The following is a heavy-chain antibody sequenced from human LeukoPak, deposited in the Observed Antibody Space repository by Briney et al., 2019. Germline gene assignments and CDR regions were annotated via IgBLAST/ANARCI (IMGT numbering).Heavy chain of an antibody. D-gene: IGHD6-13*01. CDR3: AREAGQDASDI. Sequence: SVKVSCKASGGTFSSYTISWVRQAPGQGLEWMGRIIPILGIANYAQKFQGRVTITADKSTSTAYMELSSLRSEDTAVYYCAREAGQDASDIWGQGTMVTVSS. V-gene: IGHV1-69*04. J-gene: IGHJ3*02. CDR1: GGTFSSYT. CDR2: IIPILGIA.